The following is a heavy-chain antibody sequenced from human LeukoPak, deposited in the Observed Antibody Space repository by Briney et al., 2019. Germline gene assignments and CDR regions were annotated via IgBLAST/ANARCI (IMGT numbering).Heavy chain of an antibody. V-gene: IGHV3-30-3*01. Sequence: GRSLRLSCAASGFTFSSYAMHWVRQAPGKGLEWVAVISYDGSNKYYADSVKGRFTISRDNSKNTLYLQMNSLRAEDTAVYYCARFPGGSGTRRVADYWGQGTLVTVSS. CDR2: ISYDGSNK. CDR3: ARFPGGSGTRRVADY. J-gene: IGHJ4*02. CDR1: GFTFSSYA. D-gene: IGHD3-10*01.